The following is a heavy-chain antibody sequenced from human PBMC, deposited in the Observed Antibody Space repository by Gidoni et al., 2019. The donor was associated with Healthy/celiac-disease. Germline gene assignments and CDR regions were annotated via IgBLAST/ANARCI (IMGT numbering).Heavy chain of an antibody. J-gene: IGHJ4*02. CDR2: ISGSGGST. Sequence: EVQLLESGGGFVKPGGSMRLSCAAPGFTFSSYAMSWVRQAPGKGLEWVSAISGSGGSTYYADSVKGRFTISRDNSKNTLYLQMNSLRAEDTAVYYCAKEGYSYGPYYFDYWGQGTLVTVSS. V-gene: IGHV3-23*01. CDR1: GFTFSSYA. CDR3: AKEGYSYGPYYFDY. D-gene: IGHD5-18*01.